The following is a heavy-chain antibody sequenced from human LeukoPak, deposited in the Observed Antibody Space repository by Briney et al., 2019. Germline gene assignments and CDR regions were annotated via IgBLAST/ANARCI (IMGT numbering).Heavy chain of an antibody. CDR2: ISAYNGNT. Sequence: ASVKVSCKASGYTFTSYGISWVRQAPGQGLEWMGWISAYNGNTNYAQKLQGRVTMTTDTSTSTAYMELRSLRSDDTAGYYCARDEGIAVAGNWFDPWGQGTLVTVSS. CDR3: ARDEGIAVAGNWFDP. V-gene: IGHV1-18*01. CDR1: GYTFTSYG. J-gene: IGHJ5*02. D-gene: IGHD6-19*01.